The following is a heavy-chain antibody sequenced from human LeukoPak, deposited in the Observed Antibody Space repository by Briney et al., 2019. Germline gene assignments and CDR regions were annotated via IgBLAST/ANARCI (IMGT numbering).Heavy chain of an antibody. CDR3: ARSYMQGYYGSGSYYKN. Sequence: SETLSLTCAVYGGSFSGDFWSWIRQSPGKGLEWIGEINHSGSTNYNPSLKSRVTISVDTSKNQFSLKLSSVTAADTAVYYCARSYMQGYYGSGSYYKNWGQGTLVTVSS. V-gene: IGHV4-34*01. CDR1: GGSFSGDF. CDR2: INHSGST. J-gene: IGHJ4*02. D-gene: IGHD3-10*01.